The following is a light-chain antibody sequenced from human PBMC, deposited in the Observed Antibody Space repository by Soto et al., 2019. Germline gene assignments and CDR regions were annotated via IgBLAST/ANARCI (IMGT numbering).Light chain of an antibody. V-gene: IGKV4-1*01. CDR3: QQSYSTPPT. CDR1: QSVLYSSNNKNY. J-gene: IGKJ4*01. CDR2: AAS. Sequence: DIVMAQSPDSLAVSLGERATINCKSSQSVLYSSNNKNYLAWYQQKPGKAPKLLIYAASSLQSGVPSRFSGSGSGTDFTLTISSLQPEDFATYYCQQSYSTPPTFGGGTKVDIK.